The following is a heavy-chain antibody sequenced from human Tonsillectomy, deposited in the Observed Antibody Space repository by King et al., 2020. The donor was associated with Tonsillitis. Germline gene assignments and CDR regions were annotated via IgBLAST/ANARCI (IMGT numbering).Heavy chain of an antibody. Sequence: VQLVESGGGVVQPGRSLGLSCAASGFAFESYGMHWVRQAPGKGLEWVAVIWYDGTDKYYADSVRGRFTISRDHSMSTVYLQMSSLSVEDTAVYYCARETARSGWYADYWGQGTLVTVSS. V-gene: IGHV3-33*01. CDR2: IWYDGTDK. D-gene: IGHD6-19*01. J-gene: IGHJ4*02. CDR3: ARETARSGWYADY. CDR1: GFAFESYG.